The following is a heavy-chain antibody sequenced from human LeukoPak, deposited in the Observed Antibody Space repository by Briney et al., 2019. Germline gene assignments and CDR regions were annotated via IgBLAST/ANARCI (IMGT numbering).Heavy chain of an antibody. CDR3: ARGPGDFDASDI. J-gene: IGHJ3*02. Sequence: PGGSLRLSCTSSGFTFSSYWMSWVRQAPGKGPEWVAHIKENGNEQYYADSVKGRFTISRDNAKKSLCLQMNSLRAEDTALYYCARGPGDFDASDIWDQGTMVTVSS. CDR1: GFTFSSYW. V-gene: IGHV3-7*01. D-gene: IGHD1-14*01. CDR2: IKENGNEQ.